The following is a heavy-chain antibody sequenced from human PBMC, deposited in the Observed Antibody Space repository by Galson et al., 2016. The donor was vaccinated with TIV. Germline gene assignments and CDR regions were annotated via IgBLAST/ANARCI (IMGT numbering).Heavy chain of an antibody. CDR1: GFSLTTDGMC. Sequence: PALVKPTQTLTLTCTFSGFSLTTDGMCANWIRQPPGKALEWLARIDWDDDKSYTSSLKTRLTISKDTSKNQVVLTMTNMDPVDTATYYCARISGYYDSSGHYIPRSFDYWGQGTLVTVSS. D-gene: IGHD3-22*01. V-gene: IGHV2-70*11. J-gene: IGHJ4*02. CDR3: ARISGYYDSSGHYIPRSFDY. CDR2: IDWDDDK.